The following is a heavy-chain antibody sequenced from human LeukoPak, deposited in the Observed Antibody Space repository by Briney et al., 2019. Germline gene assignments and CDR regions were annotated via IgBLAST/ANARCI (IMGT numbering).Heavy chain of an antibody. CDR3: ARDIRVGPHFGYFQH. J-gene: IGHJ1*01. D-gene: IGHD1-26*01. V-gene: IGHV7-4-1*02. CDR2: INTNTGNP. CDR1: GYTFTDYA. Sequence: ASVKVSRKASGYTFTDYAINWVRQAPGQGLEWIGWINTNTGNPKYAQGFTGRFVFSLDTSVTTSYLEISSLKAGDTAVYYCARDIRVGPHFGYFQHWGQGTLVTVSP.